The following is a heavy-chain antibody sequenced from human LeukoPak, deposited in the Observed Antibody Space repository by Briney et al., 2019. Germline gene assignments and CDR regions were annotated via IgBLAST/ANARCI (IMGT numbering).Heavy chain of an antibody. J-gene: IGHJ5*02. Sequence: PGESLRLSCAASGFTFSSYAMSWVRQAPGKGLEWVSGISGSGGSTHYADSVKGRFTISRDNSKNTLYLQMNSVRAEDTAVYYCAREEWELLGGFDPWGRGTLVTVSS. V-gene: IGHV3-23*01. D-gene: IGHD1-26*01. CDR1: GFTFSSYA. CDR3: AREEWELLGGFDP. CDR2: ISGSGGST.